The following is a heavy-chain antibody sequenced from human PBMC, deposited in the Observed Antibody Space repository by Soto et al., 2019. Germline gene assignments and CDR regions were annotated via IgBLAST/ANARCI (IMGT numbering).Heavy chain of an antibody. CDR3: TTLGPS. Sequence: GGSLRLSCAASGFTFSDAWMNWVRQAPGKGLEWVGHVTTKTDGETTEYAAFVKGRFSISRDDSTNTLFLQMTSLETDDTAMYYCTTLGPSWGQGTRVTVSS. J-gene: IGHJ5*02. CDR1: GFTFSDAW. V-gene: IGHV3-15*07. CDR2: VTTKTDGETT.